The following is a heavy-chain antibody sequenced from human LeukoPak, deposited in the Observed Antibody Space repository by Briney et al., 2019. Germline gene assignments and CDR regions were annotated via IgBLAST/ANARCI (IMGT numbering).Heavy chain of an antibody. D-gene: IGHD3-22*01. Sequence: PSETLSLTCAVYGGSFSGYYWSWIRQPPGKGLEWIGEINHSGSTNYNPSLKSRVTISVDTSKNQFSLKLSSVTAADTAVYYCARLGSEHRITMIVVADDAFDIWGQGTMVTVSS. CDR1: GGSFSGYY. J-gene: IGHJ3*02. CDR3: ARLGSEHRITMIVVADDAFDI. CDR2: INHSGST. V-gene: IGHV4-34*01.